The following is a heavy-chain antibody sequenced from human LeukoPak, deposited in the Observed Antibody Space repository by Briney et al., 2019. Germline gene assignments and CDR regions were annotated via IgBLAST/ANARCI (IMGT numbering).Heavy chain of an antibody. Sequence: SETLSLTCTFFGGSISSYYWSWLRQPPGKGLEWIGYISYSGSTNYNPSLKSRVTISVDTSKNQFSLKLSSVTAADTAIYYCARLSSSSLGRVFDYWGQGTLVTVSS. CDR3: ARLSSSSLGRVFDY. D-gene: IGHD6-13*01. J-gene: IGHJ4*02. CDR1: GGSISSYY. V-gene: IGHV4-59*01. CDR2: ISYSGST.